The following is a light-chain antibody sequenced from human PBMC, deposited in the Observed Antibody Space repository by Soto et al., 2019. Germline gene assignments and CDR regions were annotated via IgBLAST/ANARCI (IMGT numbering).Light chain of an antibody. J-gene: IGKJ2*01. Sequence: DIVMTQSPDSLAVSLGERATINCKSSQTVLYSSNNKNCLAWYQQKPGQPPKLLIYLASTRESGVPDRFSGSGSGTDFTLTISSLQAEDVAVYYCQQYYSTPYTFGQGTKLGIK. V-gene: IGKV4-1*01. CDR2: LAS. CDR3: QQYYSTPYT. CDR1: QTVLYSSNNKNC.